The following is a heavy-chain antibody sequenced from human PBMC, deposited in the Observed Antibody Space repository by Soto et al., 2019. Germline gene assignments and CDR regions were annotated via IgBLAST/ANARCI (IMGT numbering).Heavy chain of an antibody. J-gene: IGHJ4*02. D-gene: IGHD2-2*01. CDR1: GGTFSSYA. CDR3: ARDGGYCISTSCHDDYFDY. CDR2: IIPIFGTA. Sequence: GASVKVSCKASGGTFSSYAISWVRQAPGQGLEWMGGIIPIFGTANYAQKFQGRVTITADESTSTAYMELSSLRSEDTAVYYCARDGGYCISTSCHDDYFDYWGQGTLVTVSS. V-gene: IGHV1-69*13.